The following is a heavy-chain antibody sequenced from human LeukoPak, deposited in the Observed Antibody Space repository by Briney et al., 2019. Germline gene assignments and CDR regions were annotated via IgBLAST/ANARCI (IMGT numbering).Heavy chain of an antibody. D-gene: IGHD3-22*01. V-gene: IGHV4-34*01. Sequence: SETLSLTCAVYGGSFSGYYWSWIRQPPGKGLEWIGEINHSGSTNYNPSLKSRVTISVDTSKNQFSLKLSSVTAADTAVYYCARGIYYDSSGYSTPPTNAFDIWGQETMVTVSS. CDR3: ARGIYYDSSGYSTPPTNAFDI. CDR1: GGSFSGYY. CDR2: INHSGST. J-gene: IGHJ3*02.